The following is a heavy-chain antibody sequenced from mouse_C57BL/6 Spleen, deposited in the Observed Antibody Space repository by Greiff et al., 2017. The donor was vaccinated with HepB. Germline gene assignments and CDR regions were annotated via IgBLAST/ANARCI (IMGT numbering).Heavy chain of an antibody. CDR3: ARWTAQARDYAMGY. CDR1: GYTFTSYG. Sequence: VQLQESGAELARPGASVKLSCKASGYTFTSYGISWVKQRTGQGLEWIGEIYPRSGNTYYNEKFKGKATLTADKSSSTAYMELRSLTSEDSAVYLCARWTAQARDYAMGYWGKGASVTVSS. J-gene: IGHJ4*01. V-gene: IGHV1-81*01. CDR2: IYPRSGNT. D-gene: IGHD3-2*02.